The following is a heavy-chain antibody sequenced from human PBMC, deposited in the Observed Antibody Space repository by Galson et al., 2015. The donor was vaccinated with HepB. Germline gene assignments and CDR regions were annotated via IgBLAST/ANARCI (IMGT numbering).Heavy chain of an antibody. Sequence: SLRLSCAASGFSFSGYSINWARQAPGKGLEWISYISGSSNTIYYADSVKGRFTISRDNAKNTLYLQMNSLRDEDTAVYYCARAPAGRGYNFYYFDYWGRGTPVTVSS. CDR3: ARAPAGRGYNFYYFDY. J-gene: IGHJ4*02. V-gene: IGHV3-48*02. CDR1: GFSFSGYS. D-gene: IGHD5-18*01. CDR2: ISGSSNTI.